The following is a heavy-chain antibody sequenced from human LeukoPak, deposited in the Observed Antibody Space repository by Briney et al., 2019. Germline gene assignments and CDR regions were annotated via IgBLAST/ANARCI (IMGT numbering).Heavy chain of an antibody. Sequence: SETLSLTCTVSGGSISSGGYYWSWIHQHPGKGLEWIGYIYYSGSTYYNPSLKSRVTISVDTSKNQFSLKLSSVTAADTAVYYCARGTNYYGSGSYYHWGQGTLVTVSS. J-gene: IGHJ5*02. CDR2: IYYSGST. D-gene: IGHD3-10*01. CDR3: ARGTNYYGSGSYYH. V-gene: IGHV4-31*03. CDR1: GGSISSGGYY.